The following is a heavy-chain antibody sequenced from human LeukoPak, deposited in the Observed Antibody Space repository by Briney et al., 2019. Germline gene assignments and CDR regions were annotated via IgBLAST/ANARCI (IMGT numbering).Heavy chain of an antibody. D-gene: IGHD6-13*01. V-gene: IGHV4-34*01. Sequence: PSETLSLTCVVYGGSFSGYYWSWIRQPPGKGLEWIGEINHSGSTNYNPSLKSRVTISVDTSKNQLSLKLSSVTAADTAMYYCARAAAAGNWFDPWGQGTLVTVSS. CDR2: INHSGST. CDR1: GGSFSGYY. J-gene: IGHJ5*02. CDR3: ARAAAAGNWFDP.